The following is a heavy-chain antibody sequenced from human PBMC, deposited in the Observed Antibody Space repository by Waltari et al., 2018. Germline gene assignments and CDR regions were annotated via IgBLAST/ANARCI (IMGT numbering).Heavy chain of an antibody. CDR1: ACTVSSHG. V-gene: IGHV3-48*01. D-gene: IGHD5-18*01. J-gene: IGHJ4*02. CDR3: ASGSYSYGLGY. Sequence: EVQLVASGGGLVQPVGSLRVSCAAAACTVSSHGRNWGRQASGKGLEWVSYISSSRSTIYYADSVKDRFTIYRDNAKRSLYLQMNSLRAEDTAVYYCASGSYSYGLGYWGQGTLVTVSS. CDR2: ISSSRSTI.